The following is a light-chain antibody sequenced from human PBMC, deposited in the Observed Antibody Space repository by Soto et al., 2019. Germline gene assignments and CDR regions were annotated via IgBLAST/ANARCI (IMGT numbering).Light chain of an antibody. J-gene: IGKJ4*01. CDR1: QSVSRY. CDR2: DAS. CDR3: QQHSNWPSLT. V-gene: IGKV3-11*01. Sequence: EIVLTQSPAPLSLSPGERATLSCRASQSVSRYLAWYQQKPGQAPRLLIYDASNRATGIPARFSGSGSGPDFTLTISNQEPEDFAVYYCQQHSNWPSLTFGGGTKVEIK.